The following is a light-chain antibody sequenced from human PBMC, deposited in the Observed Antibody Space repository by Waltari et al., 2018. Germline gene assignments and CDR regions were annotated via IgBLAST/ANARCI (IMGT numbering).Light chain of an antibody. CDR1: SGHSTYA. V-gene: IGLV4-69*01. J-gene: IGLJ2*01. CDR3: QTWGTGIRV. CDR2: VSSDGSH. Sequence: QLVVTQSPSASASLGASAKLTCTLSSGHSTYAVAWHQQQPEKGPRFLMKVSSDGSHTKGDGIPDRFSGSSSGAERYLTISSLQSEDEADYYCQTWGTGIRVFGGGTKLTVL.